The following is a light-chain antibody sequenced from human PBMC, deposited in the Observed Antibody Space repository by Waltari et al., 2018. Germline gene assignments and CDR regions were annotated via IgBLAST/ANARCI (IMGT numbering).Light chain of an antibody. CDR1: QSVSTK. CDR3: QHYEGWPPWT. J-gene: IGKJ1*01. Sequence: EIVLTQSPATLSVSPGERATLSCRASQSVSTKLAWYQQRPGQAPSTLIYAASSRATGVPARFGGSGSETDFTLTISGLQSEDFAVYYCQHYEGWPPWTFGQGTKV. V-gene: IGKV3-15*01. CDR2: AAS.